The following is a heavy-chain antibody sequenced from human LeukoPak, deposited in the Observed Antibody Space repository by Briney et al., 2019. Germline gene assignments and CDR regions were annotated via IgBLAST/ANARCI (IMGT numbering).Heavy chain of an antibody. J-gene: IGHJ4*02. V-gene: IGHV3-33*01. CDR1: RFTFSDFG. CDR2: IWHDGTKR. D-gene: IGHD3-22*01. Sequence: GGSLRLSCAGSRFTFSDFGMHWVRQAPGKGLEWVAVIWHDGTKRHYAESVKGRFAISRDDSRNTLYLQMNSLRADDTAVYYCAINDYDSSAYALHYWGQGTLVTVSS. CDR3: AINDYDSSAYALHY.